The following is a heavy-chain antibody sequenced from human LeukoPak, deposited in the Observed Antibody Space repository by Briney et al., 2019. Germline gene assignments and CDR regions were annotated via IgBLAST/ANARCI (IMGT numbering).Heavy chain of an antibody. CDR3: ARDDVQEDYYYYYGMAV. Sequence: PGGSLRLSCAASGFTFSSYSMNWVRQAPGKGLEWVSSISSSSSYIYYADSVKGRFTISRDNAKNSLYLQMNSLRAEDTAVYYCARDDVQEDYYYYYGMAVCGQGSTVTVSS. CDR1: GFTFSSYS. CDR2: ISSSSSYI. J-gene: IGHJ6*01. D-gene: IGHD6-6*01. V-gene: IGHV3-21*01.